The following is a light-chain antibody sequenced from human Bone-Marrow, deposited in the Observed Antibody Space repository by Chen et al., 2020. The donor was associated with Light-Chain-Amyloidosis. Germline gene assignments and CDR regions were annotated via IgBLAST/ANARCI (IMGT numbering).Light chain of an antibody. CDR3: QVWDRSSDRPV. CDR1: NIGSTS. V-gene: IGLV3-21*02. CDR2: DDS. J-gene: IGLJ3*02. Sequence: SYVLTQPSSVSVAPGQTATIACGGNNIGSTSVHWYQQTPGQAPLLVVYDDSDRPSGIPERLSGCNSGNRATLTISRVEAGDEADYYCQVWDRSSDRPVFGGGTKLTVL.